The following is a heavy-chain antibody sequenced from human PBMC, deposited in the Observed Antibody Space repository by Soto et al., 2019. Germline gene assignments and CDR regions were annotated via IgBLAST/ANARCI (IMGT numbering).Heavy chain of an antibody. CDR3: ATSYGSGYRAFDY. D-gene: IGHD3-10*01. J-gene: IGHJ4*02. V-gene: IGHV1-69*04. Sequence: QVQLVQSGAEVKRPGSSVKVSCKASRDTFSFYSIKWVRQAPGLGLEWMGRVNPILSMSNYAQRFQGRVTMTADKSTSTAYMELSGLRSEDTAMYYCATSYGSGYRAFDYWGQGALVTVSS. CDR2: VNPILSMS. CDR1: RDTFSFYS.